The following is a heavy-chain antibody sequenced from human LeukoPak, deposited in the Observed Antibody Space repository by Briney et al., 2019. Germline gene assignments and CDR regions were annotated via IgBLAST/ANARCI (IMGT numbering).Heavy chain of an antibody. V-gene: IGHV4-59*01. CDR2: IYSSGST. CDR3: AREGGDAHLDY. CDR1: GGSINTYS. J-gene: IGHJ4*02. Sequence: SETLSLTCTVSGGSINTYSWGWIRQPPGKGLEWIGYIYSSGSTSYNPSLKSRVTMSVDTSKNQFSLNLSSVTAADTAVYYCAREGGDAHLDYWGQGTLVTVSS. D-gene: IGHD3-16*01.